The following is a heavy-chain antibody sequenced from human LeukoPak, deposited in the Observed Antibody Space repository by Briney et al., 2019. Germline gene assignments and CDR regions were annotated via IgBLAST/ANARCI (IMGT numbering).Heavy chain of an antibody. D-gene: IGHD3-10*01. Sequence: GGSLRLSCGVSGFIFSDYGMHWVRQAPGKGLEWVASIRFDGTNNNYADSVKGRFTISRDNSRNTLYLQMNSLRPEDTALYYCAKEWYVGSPPDHWGQGTQATVSS. CDR1: GFIFSDYG. V-gene: IGHV3-30*02. CDR2: IRFDGTNN. CDR3: AKEWYVGSPPDH. J-gene: IGHJ4*02.